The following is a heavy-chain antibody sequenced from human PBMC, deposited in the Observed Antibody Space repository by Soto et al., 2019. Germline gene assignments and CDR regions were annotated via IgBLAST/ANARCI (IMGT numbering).Heavy chain of an antibody. CDR3: ARLRSTYSASWYAGGFFDL. V-gene: IGHV4-39*01. CDR2: MFFSGTT. CDR1: GGSISNTSFY. Sequence: QVQLQESGPGLVKPSETLSLTCLVSGGSISNTSFYWSWIRQPPGKGLEWLGSMFFSGTTYYNPSLKNRVDMSIDTSKNEFSLKMSSVTAADTAVYYCARLRSTYSASWYAGGFFDLWGQGTPLSVSS. D-gene: IGHD6-13*01. J-gene: IGHJ4*02.